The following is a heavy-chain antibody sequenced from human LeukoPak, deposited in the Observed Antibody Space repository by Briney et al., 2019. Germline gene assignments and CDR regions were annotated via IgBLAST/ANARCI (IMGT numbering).Heavy chain of an antibody. CDR1: GGSISSSSYY. D-gene: IGHD6-13*01. CDR3: ARTAGTGNGFDY. Sequence: SETLSLTCTVSGGSISSSSYYWGWIRQPPGKGLEWIGSIYYSGSTYYSPSLKSRVTISVDTSKNQFSLKLSSVTAADTAVYYCARTAGTGNGFDYWGQGTLVTVSS. CDR2: IYYSGST. V-gene: IGHV4-39*01. J-gene: IGHJ4*02.